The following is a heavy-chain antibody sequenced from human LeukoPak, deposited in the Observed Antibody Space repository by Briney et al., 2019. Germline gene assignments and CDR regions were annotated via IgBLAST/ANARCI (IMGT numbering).Heavy chain of an antibody. CDR3: AMSMGIAAPFDY. Sequence: ASVKVSCKASGYTFTGYYMHWVRQAPGQGLEWMGWINPNSGGTNYAQKFQGRVTMTRDTSISTAYMELSRLRSDDTAVYYCAMSMGIAAPFDYWGQGTLVTVSS. J-gene: IGHJ4*02. CDR1: GYTFTGYY. V-gene: IGHV1-2*02. D-gene: IGHD6-25*01. CDR2: INPNSGGT.